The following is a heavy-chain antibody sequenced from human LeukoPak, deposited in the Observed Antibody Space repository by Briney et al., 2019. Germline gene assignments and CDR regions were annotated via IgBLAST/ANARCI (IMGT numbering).Heavy chain of an antibody. Sequence: PGGSLKLSCAASGFTFSGPAMHWVRQASGKGLEWVGRIRSKANSYATAYAASVKGRFTISRDDSKNTAYLQMSSLKTEDTAVYYCTRGALGYDILYWGQGTLVTVSS. CDR2: IRSKANSYAT. J-gene: IGHJ4*02. D-gene: IGHD3-9*01. V-gene: IGHV3-73*01. CDR3: TRGALGYDILY. CDR1: GFTFSGPA.